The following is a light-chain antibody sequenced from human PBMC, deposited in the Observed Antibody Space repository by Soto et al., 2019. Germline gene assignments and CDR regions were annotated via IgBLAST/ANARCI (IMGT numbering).Light chain of an antibody. V-gene: IGKV3-20*01. CDR3: LQYASPRYT. Sequence: EIVLTQSPGTLSLSPGERATLSCRASQSLSSSYLAWYQLKPGQAPRLLIYGAYNRATGLPDRFSGSGSGTDFTLTISRLEPEDFAVYFCLQYASPRYTFGQGTKLEI. J-gene: IGKJ2*01. CDR2: GAY. CDR1: QSLSSSY.